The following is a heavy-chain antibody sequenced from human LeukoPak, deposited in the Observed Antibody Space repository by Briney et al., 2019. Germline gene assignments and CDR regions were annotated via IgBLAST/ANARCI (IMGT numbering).Heavy chain of an antibody. Sequence: GGSLRLSCAASGFTVSGNYMSWVRQAPGKGLEWVSVIYSGGSTYYADSVKGRFTISRDNSKNTLYLQMNSLRAEDTAVYYCSGGVTFGGVIVPFDYWGQGTLVTVSS. V-gene: IGHV3-66*01. CDR2: IYSGGST. D-gene: IGHD3-16*02. CDR3: SGGVTFGGVIVPFDY. J-gene: IGHJ4*02. CDR1: GFTVSGNY.